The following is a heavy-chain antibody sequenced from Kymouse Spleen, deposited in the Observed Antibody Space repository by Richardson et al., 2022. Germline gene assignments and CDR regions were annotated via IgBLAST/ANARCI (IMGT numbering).Heavy chain of an antibody. V-gene: IGHV4-34*01. D-gene: IGHD3-10*01. Sequence: QVQLQQWGAGLLKPSETLSLTCAVYGGSFSGYYWSWIRQPPGKGLEWIGEINHSGSTNYNPSLKSRVTISVDTSKNQFSLKLSSVTAADTAVYYCARRGVPWFGEFFDYWGQGTLVTVSS. CDR2: INHSGST. CDR3: ARRGVPWFGEFFDY. J-gene: IGHJ4*02. CDR1: GGSFSGYY.